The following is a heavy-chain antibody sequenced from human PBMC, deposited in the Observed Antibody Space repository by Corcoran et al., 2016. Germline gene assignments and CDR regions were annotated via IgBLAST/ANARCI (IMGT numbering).Heavy chain of an antibody. Sequence: EVQLVESGGGLVQPGGSLRLSCAASGFTFSTYWMSWVRQAPGKGLEWVANIKQDGSEKYYVESVKGRFTISRDNAKNSLFLQMNSLRAEDTAVYYCASLYSTYPYWSFDLWGRGTLVTVSS. J-gene: IGHJ2*01. V-gene: IGHV3-7*01. CDR1: GFTFSTYW. CDR3: ASLYSTYPYWSFDL. CDR2: IKQDGSEK. D-gene: IGHD4-4*01.